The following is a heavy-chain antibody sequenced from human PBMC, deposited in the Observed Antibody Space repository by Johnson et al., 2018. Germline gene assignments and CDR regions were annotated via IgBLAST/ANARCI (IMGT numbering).Heavy chain of an antibody. V-gene: IGHV3-30*03. CDR3: ARESSAFDG. CDR2: ISYNGGFK. CDR1: RFTFSSYN. J-gene: IGHJ3*01. Sequence: QVRLVESGGGVVQPGGSLRLSCAASRFTFSSYNMHWVRQAPGKGLEWVAVISYNGGFKYHADSVKGRFTISRDNSQNTLFLQMNRLRAEDTAVYFGARESSAFDGWGQGTMVSVS.